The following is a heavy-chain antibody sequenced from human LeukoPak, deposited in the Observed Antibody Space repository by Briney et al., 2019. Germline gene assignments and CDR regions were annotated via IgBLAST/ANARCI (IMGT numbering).Heavy chain of an antibody. CDR3: ARSLRINWFDP. Sequence: SETLSLTCSVSGGSISSYYWNWIRQTPGRGLEWIGYIYYSGRTNYNPSLKSRVTISVDTSKNQFSLKLSSVTAADTAVYYCARSLRINWFDPWGQGTLVTVSS. CDR2: IYYSGRT. D-gene: IGHD3-3*01. CDR1: GGSISSYY. J-gene: IGHJ5*02. V-gene: IGHV4-59*01.